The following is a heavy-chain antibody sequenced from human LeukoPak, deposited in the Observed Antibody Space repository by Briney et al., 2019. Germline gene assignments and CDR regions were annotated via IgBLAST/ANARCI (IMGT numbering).Heavy chain of an antibody. V-gene: IGHV4-30-2*01. J-gene: IGHJ6*02. CDR3: AREVHYDFWSGYYISYMDV. CDR2: IYHSGST. CDR1: GGSISSGGYS. Sequence: PSETLSLTCAVSGGSISSGGYSWSWIRQPPGTGLEWIGYIYHSGSTYYNPSLKSRVTISVDRSKNQFSLKLSSVTAADTAVYYCAREVHYDFWSGYYISYMDVWGQGTTVTVSS. D-gene: IGHD3-3*01.